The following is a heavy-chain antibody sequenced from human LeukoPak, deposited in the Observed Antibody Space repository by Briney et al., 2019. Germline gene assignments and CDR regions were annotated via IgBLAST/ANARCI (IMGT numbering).Heavy chain of an antibody. V-gene: IGHV4-59*01. J-gene: IGHJ4*02. CDR1: GGSISSYY. D-gene: IGHD3-22*01. CDR2: IYYSGST. CDR3: ASGIDSSGYYPGDY. Sequence: SETLSLTCTVSGGSISSYYWSWIRQPPGKGLEWIGYIYYSGSTNYNPSLKSRVTISVDTSKNQFSLKLSPVTAADTAVYYCASGIDSSGYYPGDYCGQGTLVTVSS.